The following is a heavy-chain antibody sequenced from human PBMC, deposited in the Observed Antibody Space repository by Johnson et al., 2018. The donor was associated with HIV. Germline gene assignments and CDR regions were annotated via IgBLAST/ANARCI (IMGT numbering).Heavy chain of an antibody. Sequence: QVQLVESGGGVVQPGGSLRLSCAASGFTFSSFGMHWVRQAPGKGLEWVAFIRYDGSNKYFAASVKGRFTISRDNAKNSLYLQMSGLRADDTAVYYCVRETRDDAFDIWGQGTMVTVSS. J-gene: IGHJ3*02. CDR2: IRYDGSNK. CDR3: VRETRDDAFDI. CDR1: GFTFSSFG. D-gene: IGHD4-11*01. V-gene: IGHV3-30*02.